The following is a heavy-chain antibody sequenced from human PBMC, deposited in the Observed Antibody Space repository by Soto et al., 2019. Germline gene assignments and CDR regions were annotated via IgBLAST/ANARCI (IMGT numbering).Heavy chain of an antibody. V-gene: IGHV5-51*01. CDR3: ARLGYDFWSCYPPGLKDYYYYGMDV. CDR1: GYSFTSYW. D-gene: IGHD3-3*01. J-gene: IGHJ6*02. CDR2: IYPGDSDT. Sequence: GESLKISCKGSGYSFTSYWIGWVRQMPGKGLEWMGIIYPGDSDTRYSPSFQGQVTISADKSISTAYLQWSSLKASDTAMYYCARLGYDFWSCYPPGLKDYYYYGMDVWGQGTTVTVSS.